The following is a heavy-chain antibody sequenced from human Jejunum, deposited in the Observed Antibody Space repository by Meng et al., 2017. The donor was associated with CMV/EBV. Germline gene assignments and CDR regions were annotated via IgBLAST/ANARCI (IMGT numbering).Heavy chain of an antibody. CDR1: GDSLRGYV. J-gene: IGHJ5*02. V-gene: IGHV4-34*01. CDR2: INHSGTT. D-gene: IGHD6-13*01. CDR3: ARGGSSSWSRWLDP. Sequence: DADGDSLRGYVRSGVGQPPGKGLECIGEINHSGTTHYSPSLKSRVTLSVDTSKNQLSLKMTSVTTADTAVYFCARGGSSSWSRWLDPWGQGSLVTVSS.